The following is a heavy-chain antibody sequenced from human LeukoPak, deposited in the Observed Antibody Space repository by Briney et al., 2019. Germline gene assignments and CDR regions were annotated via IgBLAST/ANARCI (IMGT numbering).Heavy chain of an antibody. D-gene: IGHD6-13*01. Sequence: PGGSLRLSCAASGFTFSNYAMHWVRQAPGKGLQWVAAISYDGNNKYYADSVKGRFTISRDNSKNTLYLQMNSLRAEDTAVYYCAKTLVREAFDYWGQGTLVTVSS. V-gene: IGHV3-30*07. CDR1: GFTFSNYA. J-gene: IGHJ4*02. CDR2: ISYDGNNK. CDR3: AKTLVREAFDY.